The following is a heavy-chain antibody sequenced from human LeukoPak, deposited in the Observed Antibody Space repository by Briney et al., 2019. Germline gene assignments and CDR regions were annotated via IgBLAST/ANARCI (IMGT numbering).Heavy chain of an antibody. V-gene: IGHV1-18*01. J-gene: IGHJ6*02. CDR1: GYTFTSYG. Sequence: ASVKVSCKASGYTFTSYGISWVRQAPGQGLEWMGWISAYNGNTNYAQKLQGRVTMTTDTSTSTAYMELRSLRSDDTAVYYCARDFFDGHGYTFYYYGMDVWGQGTMVTVSS. CDR2: ISAYNGNT. CDR3: ARDFFDGHGYTFYYYGMDV. D-gene: IGHD3-16*01.